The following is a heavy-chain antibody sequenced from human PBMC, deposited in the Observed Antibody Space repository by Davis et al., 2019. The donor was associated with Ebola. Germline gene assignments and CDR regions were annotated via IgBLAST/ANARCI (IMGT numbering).Heavy chain of an antibody. CDR1: GYTFTSYA. V-gene: IGHV1-3*01. D-gene: IGHD2-15*01. CDR3: ARSGGYCSGGSCRYYYYYGMDV. Sequence: ASVKVSCRASGYTFTSYAMHWVRQAPGQRLEWMGWINAGNGNTTYSQKFQGRVTITRDTSASTAYMELSSLRSEDTAVYYCARSGGYCSGGSCRYYYYYGMDVWGQGTTVTVSS. CDR2: INAGNGNT. J-gene: IGHJ6*02.